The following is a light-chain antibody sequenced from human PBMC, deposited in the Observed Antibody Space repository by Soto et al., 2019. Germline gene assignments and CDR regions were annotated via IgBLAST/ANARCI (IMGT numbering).Light chain of an antibody. CDR2: WAS. Sequence: DIVMTQSPDSLAVSLGGRATINCKSSQNVFSSSSNKNYVAWYQQKPRQPPKLLIYWASTRESGVPDRFGGSRFGTHFTLTIRSQQAEDVAVYYCQQYYASPFTFGPGTKVEI. CDR1: QNVFSSSSNKNY. J-gene: IGKJ3*01. CDR3: QQYYASPFT. V-gene: IGKV4-1*01.